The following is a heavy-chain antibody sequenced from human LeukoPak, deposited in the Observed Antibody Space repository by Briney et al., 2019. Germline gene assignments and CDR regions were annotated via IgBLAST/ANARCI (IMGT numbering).Heavy chain of an antibody. CDR3: ARGSYSSGYYPTDY. J-gene: IGHJ4*02. Sequence: ASVKVSCKASGYTFTSYDINWVRQATGQGLEWMGWMNPNSGNTGYAQKFQGRVTMTRNTSISTAYTELSSLRSEDTAVYYCARGSYSSGYYPTDYWGQGTLVTVSS. D-gene: IGHD3-22*01. V-gene: IGHV1-8*01. CDR2: MNPNSGNT. CDR1: GYTFTSYD.